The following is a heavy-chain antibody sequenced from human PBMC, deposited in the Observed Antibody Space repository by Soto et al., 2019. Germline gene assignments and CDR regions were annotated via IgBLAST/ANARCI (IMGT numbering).Heavy chain of an antibody. CDR2: ISPNSGDT. CDR1: GYTFTDYF. J-gene: IGHJ5*01. CDR3: ARASAGSSTWEHNWFDF. D-gene: IGHD6-13*01. V-gene: IGHV1-2*02. Sequence: QEQLVQSGGEGKKPGASVKVSCKASGYTFTDYFVHWVRQTPRQGLERIGWISPNSGDTVYAQKLQGRVTVTSDTSISTAYIELSRLTSDYTAVYYCARASAGSSTWEHNWFDFWGQGTLVTVSS.